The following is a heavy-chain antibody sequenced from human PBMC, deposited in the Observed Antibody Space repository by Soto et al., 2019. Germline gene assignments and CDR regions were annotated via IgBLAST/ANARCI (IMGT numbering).Heavy chain of an antibody. CDR2: ISYDGSNK. CDR3: AKDLGDYYDSSGYSKDYYYYGMDV. Sequence: GGSLRLSCAASGFTFSSYGMHWVRQAPGKGLEWVAVISYDGSNKYYADSVKGRFTISRDNSKNTLYLQMNSLRAEDTAVYYCAKDLGDYYDSSGYSKDYYYYGMDVWGQGTTVTVSS. D-gene: IGHD3-22*01. J-gene: IGHJ6*02. CDR1: GFTFSSYG. V-gene: IGHV3-30*18.